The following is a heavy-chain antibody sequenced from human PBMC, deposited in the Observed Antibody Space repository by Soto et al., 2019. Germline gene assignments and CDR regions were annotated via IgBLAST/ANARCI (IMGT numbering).Heavy chain of an antibody. Sequence: PSETLSLTCAVYGGSFSGYYWSWIRQPPGKGLEWIGEINHSGSTNYNPSLKSRVTISVDTSKNQFSLKLSSVTAADTAVYYCARGSGYLSYLDYGGKGTLVTVSS. CDR1: GGSFSGYY. CDR2: INHSGST. J-gene: IGHJ4*02. D-gene: IGHD3-22*01. V-gene: IGHV4-34*01. CDR3: ARGSGYLSYLDY.